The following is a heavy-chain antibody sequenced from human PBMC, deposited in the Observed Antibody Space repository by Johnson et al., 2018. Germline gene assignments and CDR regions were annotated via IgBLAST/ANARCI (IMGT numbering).Heavy chain of an antibody. V-gene: IGHV3-30*04. J-gene: IGHJ3*02. CDR1: GFTVSDYP. CDR3: AGSRYDDAFDM. CDR2: ISSDGKQ. Sequence: QVQLVESGGGVVQPGRSQRLSCVVSGFTVSDYPLHWVRQAPGKGLEWVALISSDGKQYYVDSVKGRFTLSRDNSKNAVFLHMNSLTADDTAIYYCAGSRYDDAFDMWGQGTMLIVS. D-gene: IGHD5-12*01.